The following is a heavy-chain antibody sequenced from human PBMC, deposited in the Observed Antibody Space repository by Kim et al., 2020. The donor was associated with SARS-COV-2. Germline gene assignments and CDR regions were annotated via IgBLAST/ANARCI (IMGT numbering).Heavy chain of an antibody. J-gene: IGHJ6*02. Sequence: KSRVTISVDTSKNQFSLKLSSVTAEDPAVYYCARHPAFSGWSYYCYGMDVWGQGTTVTVSS. D-gene: IGHD6-19*01. V-gene: IGHV4-39*01. CDR3: ARHPAFSGWSYYCYGMDV.